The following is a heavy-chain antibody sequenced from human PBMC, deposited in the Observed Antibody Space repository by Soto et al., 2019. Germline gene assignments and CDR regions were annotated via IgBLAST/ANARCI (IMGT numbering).Heavy chain of an antibody. J-gene: IGHJ5*02. Sequence: QVQLLEAGPGLVEPSQTLSLTCAITGDSITTGSYIWNWIRQPPGKGLEWIGFTYHTGGTFYTAALQCRVTITVDKSENHFSLNLMSVTAADTAVYYCARDVAVRGSMGWFDAWGQGILFSVSS. CDR2: TYHTGGT. CDR1: GDSITTGSYI. CDR3: ARDVAVRGSMGWFDA. D-gene: IGHD3-10*01. V-gene: IGHV4-30-2*01.